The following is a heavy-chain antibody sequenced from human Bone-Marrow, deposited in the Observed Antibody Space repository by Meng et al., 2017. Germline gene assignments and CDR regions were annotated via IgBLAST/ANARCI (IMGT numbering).Heavy chain of an antibody. J-gene: IGHJ4*02. D-gene: IGHD4-11*01. V-gene: IGHV4-34*01. CDR1: GGSLSDYY. CDR3: ARGPTTMAHDFDY. Sequence: LGTGRLKPSGTLSPTCVFSGGSLSDYYWSWIRQPPGKGLEWIGEINHSGSTNYNPSLESRATISVDTSQNNLSLKLSSVTAADSAVYYCARGPTTMAHDFDYWGQGTLVTVSS. CDR2: INHSGST.